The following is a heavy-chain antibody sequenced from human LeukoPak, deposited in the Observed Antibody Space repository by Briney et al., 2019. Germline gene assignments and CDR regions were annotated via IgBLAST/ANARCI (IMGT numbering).Heavy chain of an antibody. CDR3: AGIAAAGNSYYYYYGMDV. CDR1: GGSIISYY. J-gene: IGHJ6*02. CDR2: IYYSGST. V-gene: IGHV4-59*08. Sequence: SETLSLTCTVSGGSIISYYGSWIRQPPGKGLEWIGYIYYSGSTNYNPSLKSRVTISVDTSKNQFSLKLSSVTAADTAVYYCAGIAAAGNSYYYYYGMDVWGQGTTVTVSS. D-gene: IGHD6-13*01.